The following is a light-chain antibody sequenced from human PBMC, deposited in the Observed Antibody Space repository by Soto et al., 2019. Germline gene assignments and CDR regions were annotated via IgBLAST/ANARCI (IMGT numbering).Light chain of an antibody. J-gene: IGKJ5*01. Sequence: EIMLTQSPGTLSLSPGERATLSCRASQSVDSNYLAWYQQKPGQAPRLLIYAASSRATGIPDRFSGSGSGTDFTLTITRLEPEDFAVYYCQQCGRSPITFGQGTRLEIK. CDR1: QSVDSNY. CDR2: AAS. V-gene: IGKV3-20*01. CDR3: QQCGRSPIT.